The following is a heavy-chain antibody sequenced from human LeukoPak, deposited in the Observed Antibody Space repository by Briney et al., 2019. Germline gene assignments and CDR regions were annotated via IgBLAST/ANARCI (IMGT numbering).Heavy chain of an antibody. J-gene: IGHJ4*02. CDR2: IYTSGST. D-gene: IGHD3-3*01. CDR3: ARAGRGITIFGVVIIEGVG. CDR1: GGSISSGSYY. V-gene: IGHV4-61*02. Sequence: SETLSLTCTVSGGSISSGSYYWSCIRQPAGKGLEWIGRIYTSGSTNYNPSLKSRVTISVDTSKNQFSLKLSSVTAADTAVYYCARAGRGITIFGVVIIEGVGWGQGTLVTVSS.